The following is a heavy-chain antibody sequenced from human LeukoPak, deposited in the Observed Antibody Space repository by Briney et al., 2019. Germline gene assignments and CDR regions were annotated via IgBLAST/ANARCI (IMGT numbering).Heavy chain of an antibody. Sequence: SETLSLTCAVYGGSFSGYYWSWIRQPPGKGLEWIGEINHSGSTNYNPSLKSRVTISVDTSKNQFSLKLSSVTAADTAVYYCARATHSDLEWSLPSYYFDYWGQGTLVTVSS. CDR3: ARATHSDLEWSLPSYYFDY. D-gene: IGHD3-3*01. J-gene: IGHJ4*02. CDR1: GGSFSGYY. CDR2: INHSGST. V-gene: IGHV4-34*01.